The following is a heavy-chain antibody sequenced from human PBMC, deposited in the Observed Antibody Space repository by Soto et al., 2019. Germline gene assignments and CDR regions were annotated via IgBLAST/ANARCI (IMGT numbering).Heavy chain of an antibody. CDR3: ARAYGGNSGVFDY. D-gene: IGHD4-17*01. CDR1: GRSFSGYY. V-gene: IGHV4-34*01. Sequence: QVQLQQWGAGLLKPSETLSLTCAVYGRSFSGYYWSWIRQPPGKGLEWIGEINHSGSTNYNPSLMWRVTISVDTSRNRFSLNLSSVTAADTAVYYCARAYGGNSGVFDYWGQGTLVTVSS. J-gene: IGHJ4*02. CDR2: INHSGST.